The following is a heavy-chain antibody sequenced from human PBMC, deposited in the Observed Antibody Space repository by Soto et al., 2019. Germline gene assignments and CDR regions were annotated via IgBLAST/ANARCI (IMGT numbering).Heavy chain of an antibody. Sequence: GGSLRVSCTASGFTFGDYAMSWVRQAPGKGLEWVGFIRSKAYGGTTEYAASVKGRFTISRDDSKSIAYLQMNSLKTEDTAVYYCTRDSLSYYYDSSGQGPFDIWGQGTMVTVSS. CDR2: IRSKAYGGTT. J-gene: IGHJ3*02. D-gene: IGHD3-22*01. CDR3: TRDSLSYYYDSSGQGPFDI. CDR1: GFTFGDYA. V-gene: IGHV3-49*04.